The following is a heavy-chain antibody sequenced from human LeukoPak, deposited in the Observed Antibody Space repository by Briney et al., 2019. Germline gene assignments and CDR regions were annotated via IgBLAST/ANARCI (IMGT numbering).Heavy chain of an antibody. CDR3: ARGGIAVAGTSYGMDV. CDR1: GYTFTSYD. D-gene: IGHD6-19*01. J-gene: IGHJ6*02. V-gene: IGHV1-8*01. CDR2: MNPNSGNT. Sequence: ASVKVSCKASGYTFTSYDINWVRQATGQGLEWMGWMNPNSGNTGYAQKFQGRVTMTRNTSISTAYMVLSSLRSEDTAVYYCARGGIAVAGTSYGMDVWGQGTTVTVSS.